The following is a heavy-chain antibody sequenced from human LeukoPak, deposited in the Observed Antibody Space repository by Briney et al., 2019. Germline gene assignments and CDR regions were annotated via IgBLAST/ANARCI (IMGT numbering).Heavy chain of an antibody. J-gene: IGHJ4*02. CDR1: GYSITSTYW. V-gene: IGHV4-38-2*01. CDR2: LHHSGST. CDR3: ARVGGDHSTGHYSVDY. D-gene: IGHD3-22*01. Sequence: SETLSLTCAVSGYSITSTYWWGWIRQTPGTGLEWIGSLHHSGSTSYSPSLKSRVTISADASKNQFSLRLSSVTAADTAVYYCARVGGDHSTGHYSVDYWGQGTLVTVSS.